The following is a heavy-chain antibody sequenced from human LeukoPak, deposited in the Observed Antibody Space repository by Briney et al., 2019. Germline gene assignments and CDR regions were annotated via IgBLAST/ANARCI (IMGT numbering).Heavy chain of an antibody. CDR3: ARDSVGMATTDYYYYYYMDV. D-gene: IGHD5-24*01. Sequence: SETLSLTCAVYGGSFSGYYWSWIRQPPGKGLEWIGEINHSGSTNYNPSLKSRVTISVDTSKSQFSLKLSSVTAADTAVYYCARDSVGMATTDYYYYYYMDVWGKGTTVTVSS. V-gene: IGHV4-34*01. CDR1: GGSFSGYY. J-gene: IGHJ6*03. CDR2: INHSGST.